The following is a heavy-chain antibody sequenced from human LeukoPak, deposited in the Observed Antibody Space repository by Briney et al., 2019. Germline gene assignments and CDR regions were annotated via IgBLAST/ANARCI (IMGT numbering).Heavy chain of an antibody. V-gene: IGHV3-30*02. D-gene: IGHD6-13*01. CDR2: IRYDGRNK. CDR1: GFTFNNYG. Sequence: AGGSLRLSCAASGFTFNNYGMHWVRQAPGKGLEWVAFIRYDGRNKYYADSVKGRFTISRDSSKNILYLQMNSLRAEDTAIYYCAKDGSGTGNWFDPWGQGTLVTVSS. J-gene: IGHJ5*02. CDR3: AKDGSGTGNWFDP.